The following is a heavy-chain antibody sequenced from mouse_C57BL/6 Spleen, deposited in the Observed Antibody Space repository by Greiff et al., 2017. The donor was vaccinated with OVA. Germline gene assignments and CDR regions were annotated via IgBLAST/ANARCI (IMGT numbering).Heavy chain of an antibody. CDR3: ARSNYDYAMDY. V-gene: IGHV7-3*01. J-gene: IGHJ4*01. CDR1: GFNFTDYY. D-gene: IGHD1-1*01. CDR2: IRNKANGYTT. Sequence: EVQRVESGGGLVQPGGSLSLSCAASGFNFTDYYMSWVSQPPGKALEWLGFIRNKANGYTTEYSASVKGRFTISRDNSQSILYLQMNALRAEDSATYDCARSNYDYAMDYWGQGTSVTVSS.